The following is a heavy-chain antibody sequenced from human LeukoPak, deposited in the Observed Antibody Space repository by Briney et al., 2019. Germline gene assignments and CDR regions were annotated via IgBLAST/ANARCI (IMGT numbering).Heavy chain of an antibody. CDR2: IYYSGST. Sequence: SETLSLTCAVYGGSFSGYYWSWIRQPPGKGLEWIGYIYYSGSTNYNPSLKSRVTISVDTSKNQFSLKLSSVTAADTAVYYCARDRGGYYDFWSGYYPSETDYGMDVWGQGTTVTVSS. J-gene: IGHJ6*02. CDR3: ARDRGGYYDFWSGYYPSETDYGMDV. D-gene: IGHD3-3*01. V-gene: IGHV4-59*01. CDR1: GGSFSGYY.